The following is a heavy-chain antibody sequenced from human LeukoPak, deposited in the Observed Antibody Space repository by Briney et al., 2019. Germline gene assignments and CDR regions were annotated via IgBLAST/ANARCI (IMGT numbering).Heavy chain of an antibody. Sequence: PGESLRNSCKGSGYSFTSYWIGWARQMPGKGLEWMGRIDPSDSYPNYSPSFQGHVTISADKSISTAYLQWSSLKASDTAMYYCASTPGIAADGPLYYYYGMDVWGQGTTVTVSS. J-gene: IGHJ6*02. D-gene: IGHD6-13*01. CDR2: IDPSDSYP. V-gene: IGHV5-10-1*01. CDR1: GYSFTSYW. CDR3: ASTPGIAADGPLYYYYGMDV.